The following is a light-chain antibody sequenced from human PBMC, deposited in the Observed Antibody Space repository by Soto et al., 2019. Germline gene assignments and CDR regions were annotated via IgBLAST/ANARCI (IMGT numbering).Light chain of an antibody. V-gene: IGKV3-15*01. CDR3: QQYNKLPLT. CDR1: QSVSSN. CDR2: AVS. Sequence: EIMMTQSPGTLSASPGERATLSCRASQSVSSNLAWYQQTPGQAPRLLIYAVSTRATGIPARFSGSGSGTEFTLTISSLQSADFSVYCCQQYNKLPLTFVQGTKVAIK. J-gene: IGKJ1*01.